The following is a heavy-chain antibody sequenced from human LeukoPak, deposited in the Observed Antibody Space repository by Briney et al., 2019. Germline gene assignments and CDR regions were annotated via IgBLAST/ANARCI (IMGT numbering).Heavy chain of an antibody. CDR2: ISSSSSYI. CDR3: ARLTYDSSGYAPSYDY. J-gene: IGHJ4*02. Sequence: GGSLRLSCTVSGFTVSSNSMSWVRQAPGKGLEWVSSISSSSSYIYYADSVKGRFTISRDNAKNSLYLQMNSLRAEDTAVYYCARLTYDSSGYAPSYDYWGQGTLVTVSS. D-gene: IGHD3-22*01. V-gene: IGHV3-21*01. CDR1: GFTVSSNS.